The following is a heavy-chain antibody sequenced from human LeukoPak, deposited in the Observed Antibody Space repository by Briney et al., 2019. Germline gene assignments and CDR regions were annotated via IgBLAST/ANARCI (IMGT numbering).Heavy chain of an antibody. Sequence: PGRSLRLSCAASGFTFSSYGKHWVRQAPGKGLEWVAVIWYDGSNKYYADSVKGRFTISRDNSKNTLYLQMNSLRAEDTAVYYCASDYYDSSGYYSYAFDIWGQGTMVTVSS. V-gene: IGHV3-33*01. CDR2: IWYDGSNK. D-gene: IGHD3-22*01. CDR3: ASDYYDSSGYYSYAFDI. J-gene: IGHJ3*02. CDR1: GFTFSSYG.